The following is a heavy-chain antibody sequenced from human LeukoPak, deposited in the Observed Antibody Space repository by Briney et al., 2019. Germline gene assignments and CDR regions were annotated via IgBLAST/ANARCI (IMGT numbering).Heavy chain of an antibody. J-gene: IGHJ4*02. CDR2: INPSGGST. V-gene: IGHV1-46*01. Sequence: GASVKVSXKASGYTFTSYYMHWVRQAPGQGLEWMRIINPSGGSTSYAQKFQGRVTMTRDTSTSTVYMELSSLRSEDTAVYYCARDLGAWAAGGYWGQGTLVTVFS. CDR3: ARDLGAWAAGGY. CDR1: GYTFTSYY. D-gene: IGHD3-10*01.